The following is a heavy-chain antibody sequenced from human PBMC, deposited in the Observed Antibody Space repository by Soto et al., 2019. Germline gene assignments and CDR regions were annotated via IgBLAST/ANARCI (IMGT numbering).Heavy chain of an antibody. CDR2: ISSSSSTI. Sequence: EVQLVESGGGLVQPGGSLRLSCAASGVTFSSYSMNWVRQAPGKGLEWVSYISSSSSTIYYADSVKGRFTISRDNAKNSLYLQMHSLRDEDTAVYYCARWGQLYSYESSGYPIDAFDIWGQGTMATVSS. CDR3: ARWGQLYSYESSGYPIDAFDI. CDR1: GVTFSSYS. V-gene: IGHV3-48*02. J-gene: IGHJ3*02. D-gene: IGHD3-22*01.